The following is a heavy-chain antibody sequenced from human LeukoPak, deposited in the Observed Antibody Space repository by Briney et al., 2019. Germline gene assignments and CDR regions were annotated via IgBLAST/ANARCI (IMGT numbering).Heavy chain of an antibody. Sequence: SETLSLTCTVSGGSLSSNNYYWGWIRQPPGKGLEWIGYIHHSGSTYYYNPSLKSRVTMSVDTSKNQFSLKLSSVGAADTAVYYCVRDRSRPNPFFDSWGQGTLVTVSS. D-gene: IGHD6-13*01. J-gene: IGHJ4*02. CDR2: IHHSGSTY. CDR3: VRDRSRPNPFFDS. V-gene: IGHV4-30-4*08. CDR1: GGSLSSNNYY.